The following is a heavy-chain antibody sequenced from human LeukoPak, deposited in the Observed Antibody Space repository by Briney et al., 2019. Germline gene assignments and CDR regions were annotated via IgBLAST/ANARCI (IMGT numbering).Heavy chain of an antibody. CDR1: GGSISSSSYY. V-gene: IGHV4-39*01. Sequence: SETLSLTCTVSGGSISSSSYYWGWIRQPPGKGLEWIGSIYYSGSTYYNPSLKSRVTISVDTSKNQFSLQLNSVTPDDTAVYYCAGACGTGTPGCSHWGQGTLVTVSS. CDR3: AGACGTGTPGCSH. D-gene: IGHD2-15*01. CDR2: IYYSGST. J-gene: IGHJ4*02.